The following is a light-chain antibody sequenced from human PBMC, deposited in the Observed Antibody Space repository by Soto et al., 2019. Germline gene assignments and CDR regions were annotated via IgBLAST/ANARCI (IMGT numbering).Light chain of an antibody. CDR2: KAS. J-gene: IGKJ1*01. Sequence: DIQMTQSPSTLSASVGDRVTITCRASQIIDSWLAWYQQRPGKPPNLLIYKASTLASGVPSRFSGSGSGTEFTLTINSLQPDDFATYYCQQYHIYSGTFGQGTKVDIK. CDR3: QQYHIYSGT. V-gene: IGKV1-5*03. CDR1: QIIDSW.